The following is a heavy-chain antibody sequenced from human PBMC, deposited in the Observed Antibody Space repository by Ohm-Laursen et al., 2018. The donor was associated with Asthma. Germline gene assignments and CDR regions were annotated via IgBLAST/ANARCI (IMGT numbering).Heavy chain of an antibody. V-gene: IGHV3-30-3*01. CDR1: GFTFRSYA. CDR3: ARDVMEWYLPAFDF. CDR2: GGSYYDGGLK. D-gene: IGHD3-3*01. Sequence: SSPRLSCTASGFTFRSYAMHWVRQAPGKGLEWVAVGGSYYDGGLKYYADSVNGRFTVSRDDSKNTLYLQMNSLRPDDTAVYYCARDVMEWYLPAFDFWGQGTLVTVSS. J-gene: IGHJ4*02.